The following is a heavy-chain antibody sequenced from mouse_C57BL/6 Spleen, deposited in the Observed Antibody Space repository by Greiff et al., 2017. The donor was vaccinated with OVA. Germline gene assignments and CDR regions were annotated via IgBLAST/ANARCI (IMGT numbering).Heavy chain of an antibody. CDR2: IWGDGSP. V-gene: IGHV2-3*01. Sequence: QVKLMESGPGLVAPSPRLSITCPVSGFSLPSSGVSWVRQPPGKGLVWLGVIWGDGSPNYHSSLISSLSLSKDNSKSQVFLKLNRRQTEDTATDYCAKHDYLWYCEVWGTGTTVTVSS. CDR1: GFSLPSSG. D-gene: IGHD5-5*01. CDR3: AKHDYLWYCEV. J-gene: IGHJ1*03.